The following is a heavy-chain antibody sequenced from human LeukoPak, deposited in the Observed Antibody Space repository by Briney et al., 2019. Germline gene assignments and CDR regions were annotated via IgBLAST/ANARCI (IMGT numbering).Heavy chain of an antibody. CDR2: IYTSGST. J-gene: IGHJ4*02. Sequence: PSETLSLTCTVSGNSISSGDNYWSWIRQPAGKGLEWIGRIYTSGSTNYNPSLKSRVTISGDTSKNQFSLKLSSVTAADTAVYYCARARHEVWGLLGRRDAYYFDYWGQGTLVTVSS. CDR1: GNSISSGDNY. CDR3: ARARHEVWGLLGRRDAYYFDY. V-gene: IGHV4-61*02. D-gene: IGHD3-16*01.